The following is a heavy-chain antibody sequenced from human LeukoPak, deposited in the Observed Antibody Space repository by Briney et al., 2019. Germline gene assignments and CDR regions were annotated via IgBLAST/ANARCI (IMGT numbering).Heavy chain of an antibody. CDR1: GGAFSGYY. Sequence: ASETLSLTCAVYGGAFSGYYWSWIRQPPGKGLEWIGEINHSGSTNYNPSLKSRVTISVDTSKNQFSLKLSSVTAADTAVYYCAREGRGLGRTLDYWGQGTLVTVPS. CDR2: INHSGST. CDR3: AREGRGLGRTLDY. D-gene: IGHD1-14*01. J-gene: IGHJ4*02. V-gene: IGHV4-34*01.